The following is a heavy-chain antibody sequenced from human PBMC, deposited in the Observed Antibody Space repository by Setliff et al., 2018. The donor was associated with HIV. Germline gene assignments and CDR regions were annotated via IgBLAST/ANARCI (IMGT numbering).Heavy chain of an antibody. CDR2: IYYDGTT. Sequence: PSETLSLTCTVSGGSVSGYFWSWIRQPPGRGLEWIGYIYYDGTTNSNPSPKSRVTISVTTSKNQFSLKLSSVTAADTALYFCARATFGSTSSGINYYMDVWGKGTTVTVSS. J-gene: IGHJ6*03. CDR3: ARATFGSTSSGINYYMDV. D-gene: IGHD3-10*01. V-gene: IGHV4-59*02. CDR1: GGSVSGYF.